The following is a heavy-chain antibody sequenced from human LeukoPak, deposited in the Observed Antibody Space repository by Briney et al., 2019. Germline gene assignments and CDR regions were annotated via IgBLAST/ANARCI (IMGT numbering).Heavy chain of an antibody. D-gene: IGHD1-1*01. CDR2: IKQDGGEK. CDR1: GFTFSSYW. V-gene: IGHV3-7*01. Sequence: AGGSLRLSCAASGFTFSSYWMSCVRQAPGKGLEWVANIKQDGGEKYYVDSVKGRFTISRDNAKNSLHLQMNGLRAEDTAVYRCARGTINWAYYYYYGLDVWGQGTTVTVSS. J-gene: IGHJ6*02. CDR3: ARGTINWAYYYYYGLDV.